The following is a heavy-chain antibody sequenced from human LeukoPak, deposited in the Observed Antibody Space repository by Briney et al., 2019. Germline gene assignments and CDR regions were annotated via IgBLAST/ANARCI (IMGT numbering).Heavy chain of an antibody. Sequence: SETLSLTCAVSGGSISSYYWDWIRQPPGKGLEWIGYIYYSGSTNYNPSLKSRVTISIDTSKNQLSLQLTSVTAADTAVYYCATDVRGLVPYYFDFWGQGTLVTLSS. CDR1: GGSISSYY. CDR3: ATDVRGLVPYYFDF. V-gene: IGHV4-59*01. D-gene: IGHD3-10*02. J-gene: IGHJ4*02. CDR2: IYYSGST.